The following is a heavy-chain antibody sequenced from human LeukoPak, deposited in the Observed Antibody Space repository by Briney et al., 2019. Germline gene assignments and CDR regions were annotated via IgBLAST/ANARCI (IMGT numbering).Heavy chain of an antibody. CDR1: GYTFTGYY. CDR2: INPNTGGT. Sequence: ASVKVSCKTSGYTFTGYYMHWVRQAPGQGLEWMGWINPNTGGTNYAQKFQGRVTMTSDTSISTAYMELGSLRSDDTAVYYCARAPMIVVVFPPRLDYWGQGTLSPSPQ. D-gene: IGHD3-22*01. CDR3: ARAPMIVVVFPPRLDY. J-gene: IGHJ4*02. V-gene: IGHV1-2*02.